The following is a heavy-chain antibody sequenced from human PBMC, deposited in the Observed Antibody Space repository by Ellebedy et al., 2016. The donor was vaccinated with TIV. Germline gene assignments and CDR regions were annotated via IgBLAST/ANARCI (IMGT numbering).Heavy chain of an antibody. J-gene: IGHJ3*02. D-gene: IGHD2-8*01. CDR2: FDPEDGET. V-gene: IGHV1-24*01. CDR3: ATDLRYCTNGVCFKRYDAFDI. Sequence: ASVKVSCKVSGYTLTELSMHWVRQAPGKGLEWMGSFDPEDGETIYAQKFQGRVTMTEDTSTDTAYMELSSLRSEDTAVYYCATDLRYCTNGVCFKRYDAFDIWGQGTMVTVSS. CDR1: GYTLTELS.